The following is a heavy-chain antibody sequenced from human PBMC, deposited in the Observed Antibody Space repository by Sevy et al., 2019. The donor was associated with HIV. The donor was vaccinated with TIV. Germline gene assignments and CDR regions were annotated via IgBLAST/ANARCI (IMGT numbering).Heavy chain of an antibody. CDR3: ARPVGYAAS. V-gene: IGHV5-51*01. Sequence: GESLKISCRASGYDFANNWIGWVRQMPGEGPEWMGIIYPGDSDTRYTPSFEGRVTISADKYVNTAYLQWSSLKAPDTATYYCARPVGYAASWGQGTLVTVSS. J-gene: IGHJ5*02. CDR1: GYDFANNW. CDR2: IYPGDSDT. D-gene: IGHD5-12*01.